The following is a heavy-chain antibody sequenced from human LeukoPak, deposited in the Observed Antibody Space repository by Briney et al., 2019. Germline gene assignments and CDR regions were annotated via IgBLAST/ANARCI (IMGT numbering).Heavy chain of an antibody. CDR1: GGSVSSGSYY. CDR2: IYYSGST. D-gene: IGHD3-22*01. CDR3: ARSQSYYDSSGYYHGAHFDY. Sequence: PSETLSLTCTVSGGSVSSGSYYWSWIRQPPGKGLKWIGYIYYSGSTNYNPSLKSRVTISVDTSKNQFSLKLSSVTAADTAVYYCARSQSYYDSSGYYHGAHFDYWGQGTLVTVSS. V-gene: IGHV4-61*01. J-gene: IGHJ4*02.